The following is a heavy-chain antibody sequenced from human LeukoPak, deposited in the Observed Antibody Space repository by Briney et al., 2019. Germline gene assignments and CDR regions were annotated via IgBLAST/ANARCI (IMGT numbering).Heavy chain of an antibody. V-gene: IGHV4-34*01. J-gene: IGHJ4*02. D-gene: IGHD3-9*01. CDR1: GGSFSGYY. CDR2: INHSGST. Sequence: SETLSLTCAVYGGSFSGYYWSWIRQPPGKGLEWIGEINHSGSTNYNPSLKSRVTISVDTSKNQFSLKLSSVTAADTAVYYCARGPLLRYFDCWGRGTLVTVSS. CDR3: ARGPLLRYFDC.